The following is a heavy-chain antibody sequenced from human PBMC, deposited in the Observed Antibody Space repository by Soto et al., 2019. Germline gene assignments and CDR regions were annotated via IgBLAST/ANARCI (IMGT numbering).Heavy chain of an antibody. CDR2: IYYSGST. J-gene: IGHJ5*02. D-gene: IGHD4-4*01. CDR3: ARESSNHYYNWFDP. Sequence: SETLSLTCTVSGGSISSYYWSLIRQPPGKGLEWIGYIYYSGSTNYNPSLKSRVTISVDTSKNQFSLKLSSVTAADTAVYYCARESSNHYYNWFDPWGQGTLVTVSS. V-gene: IGHV4-59*01. CDR1: GGSISSYY.